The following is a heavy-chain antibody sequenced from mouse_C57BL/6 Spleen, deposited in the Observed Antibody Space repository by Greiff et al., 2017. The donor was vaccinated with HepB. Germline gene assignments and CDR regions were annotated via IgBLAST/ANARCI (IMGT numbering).Heavy chain of an antibody. J-gene: IGHJ4*01. CDR2: IYPRDGST. Sequence: VKLQESDAELVKPGASVKISCKASGYTFTDHTIHWMKQRPEQGLEWIGYIYPRDGSTKYNEKFKGKATLTADKSSSTAYMQLTSLTSEDSAVYFCAIPVVAYYNAMDYWGQGTSVTVSS. CDR3: AIPVVAYYNAMDY. D-gene: IGHD1-1*01. CDR1: GYTFTDHT. V-gene: IGHV1-78*01.